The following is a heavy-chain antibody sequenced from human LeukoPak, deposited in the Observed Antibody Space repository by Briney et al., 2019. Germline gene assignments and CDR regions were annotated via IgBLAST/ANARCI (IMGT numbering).Heavy chain of an antibody. Sequence: SETLSLTCAVYGETFIHNFWTWIRQPPGKGLEWIGQINHSGSTYYNPSLKSRVTILVDTSKNQLSLKLTSVTAADTAVYYCARAMTYFYGSIAVPGTIDYWGQGILVTVSS. CDR1: GETFIHNF. J-gene: IGHJ4*02. D-gene: IGHD6-19*01. CDR2: INHSGST. V-gene: IGHV4-34*01. CDR3: ARAMTYFYGSIAVPGTIDY.